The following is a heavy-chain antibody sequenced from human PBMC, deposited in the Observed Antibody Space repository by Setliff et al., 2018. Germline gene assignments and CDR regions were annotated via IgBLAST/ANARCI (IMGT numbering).Heavy chain of an antibody. D-gene: IGHD5-18*01. CDR1: GFTFSSYW. V-gene: IGHV3-21*01. CDR3: ARRHVDTAMVIYYYGMDV. CDR2: ISSSSSYI. J-gene: IGHJ6*02. Sequence: GGSLRLSCAASGFTFSSYWMNWVRQAPGKGLEWVSSISSSSSYIYYADSVKGRFTISRDSAKNSLYLQMNSLRAEDTAVYYCARRHVDTAMVIYYYGMDVWGQGTTVTVSS.